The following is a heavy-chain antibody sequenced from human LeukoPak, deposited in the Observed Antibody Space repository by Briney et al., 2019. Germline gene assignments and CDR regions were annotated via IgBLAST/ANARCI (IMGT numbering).Heavy chain of an antibody. CDR2: MSHDGSNK. Sequence: GGSLRLSCAASGFPFSGYAMHWVRQAPGKGLEWVAVMSHDGSNKYYADSVKGRFTISRDNAKNSLYLQMDSLRDDDTAVYYCARTYNSGWYFDYWGQGTLVTVSS. J-gene: IGHJ4*02. CDR3: ARTYNSGWYFDY. CDR1: GFPFSGYA. D-gene: IGHD6-19*01. V-gene: IGHV3-30-3*01.